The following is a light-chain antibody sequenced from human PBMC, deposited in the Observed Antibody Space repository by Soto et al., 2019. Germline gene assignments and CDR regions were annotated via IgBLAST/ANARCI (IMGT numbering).Light chain of an antibody. J-gene: IGKJ4*01. Sequence: DIQMTQSPSSLSASVGDRVTITCQASQDISNYLHWYQQKPGKAPKLLIYDASNLETGVPSRFSGSGSGTDFTFTISSLQPEDIATYYCQQYDNLPLPFGGGTKVEIK. CDR2: DAS. CDR3: QQYDNLPLP. V-gene: IGKV1-33*01. CDR1: QDISNY.